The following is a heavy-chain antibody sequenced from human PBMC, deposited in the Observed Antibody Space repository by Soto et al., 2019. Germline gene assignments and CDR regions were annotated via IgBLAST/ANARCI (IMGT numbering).Heavy chain of an antibody. CDR3: ARDDQNYSVWFDP. V-gene: IGHV1-18*04. CDR2: ISAYNGNT. J-gene: IGHJ5*02. D-gene: IGHD3-10*01. CDR1: GYTFTSCG. Sequence: ASVKVSCKASGYTFTSCGISWVRQAPGQGLEWMGWISAYNGNTNYAQKLQGRVAMTTDTSTSTAYMELRSLRSDDTAVYYCARDDQNYSVWFDPWGQGTLVTVSS.